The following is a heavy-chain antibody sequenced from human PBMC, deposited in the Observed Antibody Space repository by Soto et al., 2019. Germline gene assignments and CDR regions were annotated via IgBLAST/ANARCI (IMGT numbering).Heavy chain of an antibody. CDR2: IMPIFGTP. V-gene: IGHV1-69*13. J-gene: IGHJ5*02. CDR1: GGTFDSYV. CDR3: ARVHSSGIFYFVDP. D-gene: IGHD3-10*01. Sequence: SVKVSCKASGGTFDSYVISCLLQAPGQGLEWMGGIMPIFGTPNYAQKFRGRVTISADESTSTAYLELSSLTSDDTAVYYCARVHSSGIFYFVDPWGQGTLVTVSS.